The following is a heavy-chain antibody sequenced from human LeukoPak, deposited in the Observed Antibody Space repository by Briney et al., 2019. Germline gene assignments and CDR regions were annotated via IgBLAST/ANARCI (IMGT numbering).Heavy chain of an antibody. CDR1: GFTFSSYG. J-gene: IGHJ3*02. D-gene: IGHD6-13*01. CDR3: AKDTSAAAGTLRSDAFDI. V-gene: IGHV3-30*02. CDR2: IRYDGSNK. Sequence: PGGSLRLSCAASGFTFSSYGMHWVRQAPGKGLEWVAFIRYDGSNKYYADSVKGRFTISRDNSKNSLYLQMNSLRAEDMALYYCAKDTSAAAGTLRSDAFDIWGQGTMVTVSS.